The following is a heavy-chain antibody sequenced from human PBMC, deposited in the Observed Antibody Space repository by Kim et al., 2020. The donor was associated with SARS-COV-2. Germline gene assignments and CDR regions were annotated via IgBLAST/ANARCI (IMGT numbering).Heavy chain of an antibody. CDR3: ARHLGYCSSTTCYGAFDI. CDR1: RGSISSNTYY. D-gene: IGHD2-2*01. Sequence: SETLSLTCTVSRGSISSNTYYWGWIRQPPGKGLEWIGSLHHTGSTFYNPSLKSRVSVSADTPKNQFSLKLESVTAADTAVYYCARHLGYCSSTTCYGAFDIGGQGTLLTLS. CDR2: LHHTGST. V-gene: IGHV4-39*01. J-gene: IGHJ3*02.